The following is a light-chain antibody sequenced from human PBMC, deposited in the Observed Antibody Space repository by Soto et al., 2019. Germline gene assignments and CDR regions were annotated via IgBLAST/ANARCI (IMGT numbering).Light chain of an antibody. V-gene: IGKV3-15*01. Sequence: EIVMTQSPATLSVSPGERATLSCRASQSVSSNLAWYQQKPGQAPRLLIYGASTRATGIPDRFSCSGSGTEFTLTISSLQSEDFAIYFCQQYNNWPPDRTFGQGTKVEIK. CDR3: QQYNNWPPDRT. CDR2: GAS. J-gene: IGKJ1*01. CDR1: QSVSSN.